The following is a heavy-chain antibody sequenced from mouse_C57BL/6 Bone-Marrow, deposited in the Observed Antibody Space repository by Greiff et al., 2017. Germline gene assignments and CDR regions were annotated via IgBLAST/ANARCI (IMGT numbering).Heavy chain of an antibody. CDR2: SRNKANDYTT. J-gene: IGHJ4*01. D-gene: IGHD2-4*01. Sequence: EVQRVESGGGLVQSGRSLRLSCATSGFTFSDFYMEWVRQAPGKGLEWIAASRNKANDYTTEYSASVKGRFIVSRDTSQSILYLQMNALRAEDTAMYYCARDSPYDYDYAMDYWGQGTSVTVSS. CDR3: ARDSPYDYDYAMDY. V-gene: IGHV7-1*01. CDR1: GFTFSDFY.